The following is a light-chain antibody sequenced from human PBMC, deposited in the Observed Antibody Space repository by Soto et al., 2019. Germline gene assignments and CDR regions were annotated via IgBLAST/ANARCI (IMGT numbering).Light chain of an antibody. CDR3: QQYGSSPPWT. CDR1: QSVSRSY. CDR2: GAS. V-gene: IGKV3-20*01. Sequence: EIVLTQSPGTLSLSPGERATLSCRASQSVSRSYLAWYQQKPGQAPRLLIYGASSRATGIPDRFSGSGSGTDFTLTINRLEPEDFAVYYCQQYGSSPPWTFSQGNKLEIK. J-gene: IGKJ1*01.